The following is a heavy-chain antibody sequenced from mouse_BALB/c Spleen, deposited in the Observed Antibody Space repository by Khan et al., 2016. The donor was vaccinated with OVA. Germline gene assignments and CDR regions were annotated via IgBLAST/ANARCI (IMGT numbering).Heavy chain of an antibody. D-gene: IGHD2-1*01. V-gene: IGHV1S81*02. J-gene: IGHJ4*01. CDR1: GYTFTSYW. CDR2: INPNNGDT. Sequence: QVQLQQPGAELVKPGASVKLSCKSSGYTFTSYWMQWVKLRPGQGFEWIGEINPNNGDTNYNEKFKGKATLTVDKSSSTADMQLSSLTSEDSAVYYCTIGNYPYYAMDYWGQGTSVTVSS. CDR3: TIGNYPYYAMDY.